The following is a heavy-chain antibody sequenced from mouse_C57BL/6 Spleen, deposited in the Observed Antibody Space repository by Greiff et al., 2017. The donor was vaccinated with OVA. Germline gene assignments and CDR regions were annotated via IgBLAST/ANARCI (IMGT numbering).Heavy chain of an antibody. CDR3: ARYWEDYFGY. D-gene: IGHD4-1*01. CDR1: GYTFTSYW. J-gene: IGHJ2*01. CDR2: IDPSDSET. Sequence: QVQLQQPGAELVRPGSSVKLSCKASGYTFTSYWMHWVKQRPIQGLEWIGNIDPSDSETDYNQKFKDKATLTVDKSSSTAYMQLISLTSSASAVYYCARYWEDYFGYWGQGTTLTVSS. V-gene: IGHV1-52*01.